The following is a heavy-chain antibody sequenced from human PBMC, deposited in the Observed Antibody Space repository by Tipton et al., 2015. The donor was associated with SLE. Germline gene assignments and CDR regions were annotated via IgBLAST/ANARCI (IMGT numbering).Heavy chain of an antibody. J-gene: IGHJ6*02. D-gene: IGHD3-22*01. CDR2: IYYSGNT. V-gene: IGHV4-39*07. CDR3: ARRSSGYFYYYGMDV. CDR1: GGSISSSSYY. Sequence: LRFSCTVSGGSISSSSYYWDWIRQPPGKGLEWIGSIYYSGNTYYNPSLKSRVTISVDTSKNQFSLKLSSVTAADTAVYYCARRSSGYFYYYGMDVWGQGTTVTVSS.